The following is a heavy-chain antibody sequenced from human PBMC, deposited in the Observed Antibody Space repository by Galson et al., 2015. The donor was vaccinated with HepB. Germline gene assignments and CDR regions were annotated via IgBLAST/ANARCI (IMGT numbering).Heavy chain of an antibody. CDR1: GYSFTSYW. J-gene: IGHJ4*02. CDR3: ARLGYYYGSGSYSQYDY. CDR2: IYPGDSDT. Sequence: QSGAEVKKPGESLKISCKGSGYSFTSYWIGWVRQMPGKGLEWMGIIYPGDSDTRYSPSFQGQVTISADKSISTAYLQWSSLKASDTAMYYCARLGYYYGSGSYSQYDYWGQGTLVTVSS. V-gene: IGHV5-51*01. D-gene: IGHD3-10*01.